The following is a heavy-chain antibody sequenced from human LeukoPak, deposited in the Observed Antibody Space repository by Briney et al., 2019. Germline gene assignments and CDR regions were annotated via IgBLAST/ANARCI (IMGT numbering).Heavy chain of an antibody. CDR2: ISASGGTT. CDR1: GFTFSNNA. Sequence: GGSLRLSCAASGFTFSNNAMSWVRQAPGKGLEWVSYISASGGTTSYADSVKGRFTISRDKSKNTLYLQVNSLRAEDTAVYYCAKHGGNLYYDSRHFDYWGQGTLVTVSS. J-gene: IGHJ4*02. CDR3: AKHGGNLYYDSRHFDY. D-gene: IGHD3-22*01. V-gene: IGHV3-23*01.